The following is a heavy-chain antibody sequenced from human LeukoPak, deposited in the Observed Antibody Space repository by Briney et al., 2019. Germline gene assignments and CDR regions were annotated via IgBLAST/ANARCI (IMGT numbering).Heavy chain of an antibody. CDR1: GFTFSSYS. D-gene: IGHD2-2*01. Sequence: GGPLRLSCAASGFTFSSYSMNWVRQAPGKGLEWVSSISSSSSYIYYADSVKGRFTISRDNARNSLFLEMNSLRVEDTALYYCARIVVESGTRAFDLWGQGTLVTVSS. J-gene: IGHJ4*02. CDR3: ARIVVESGTRAFDL. CDR2: ISSSSSYI. V-gene: IGHV3-21*06.